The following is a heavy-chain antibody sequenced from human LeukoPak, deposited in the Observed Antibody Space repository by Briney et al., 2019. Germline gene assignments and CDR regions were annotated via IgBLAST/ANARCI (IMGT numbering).Heavy chain of an antibody. CDR2: VHYSGIT. J-gene: IGHJ5*02. CDR3: AGDTYDYYCNP. D-gene: IGHD5-12*01. CDR1: GDFISSHY. V-gene: IGHV4-59*11. Sequence: PSETLSLTCTVSGDFISSHYWNWIRKPPGKGLEWFGCVHYSGITYYNPSLKSRVAISVDTSKKQFSLILNSVTAADTAVYYWAGDTYDYYCNPWGQGTLVTVSS.